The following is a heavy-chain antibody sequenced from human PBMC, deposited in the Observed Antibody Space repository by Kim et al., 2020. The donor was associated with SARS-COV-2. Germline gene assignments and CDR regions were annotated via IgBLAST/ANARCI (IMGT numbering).Heavy chain of an antibody. J-gene: IGHJ4*02. CDR2: GNT. D-gene: IGHD4-17*01. Sequence: GNTNYAQKLQGRVTMTTDTSTSTAYMELRSLRSDDTAVYYCASLETVTTKWGQGTLVTVSS. V-gene: IGHV1-18*01. CDR3: ASLETVTTK.